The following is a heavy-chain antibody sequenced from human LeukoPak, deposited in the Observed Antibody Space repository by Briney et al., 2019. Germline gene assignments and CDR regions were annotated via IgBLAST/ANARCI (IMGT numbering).Heavy chain of an antibody. J-gene: IGHJ4*02. V-gene: IGHV3-43D*03. CDR3: AKDTRRDGYKTVLDY. CDR2: ISWDGGSS. CDR1: GFTFDDYA. Sequence: GGSLRLSCAASGFTFDDYALHWVRQAPGKGLEWVSLISWDGGSSYYADSVRGRFTIYRDNSKNSLYLQMNSLRAEDTALYYCAKDTRRDGYKTVLDYWGQGTLVTVSS. D-gene: IGHD5-24*01.